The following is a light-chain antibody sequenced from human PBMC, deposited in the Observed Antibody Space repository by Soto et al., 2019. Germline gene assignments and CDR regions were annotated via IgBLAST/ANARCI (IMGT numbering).Light chain of an antibody. Sequence: EIVLTQSPGTLSLSPGERATLSCRASQSVSSSYLAWYQQKPGQAPRLLIYGASSRATGIPDRFSGSGSGTDFTLTISRLDPEDFAVYYCQQYGSSPGAFGQGTKV. CDR2: GAS. CDR1: QSVSSSY. J-gene: IGKJ1*01. V-gene: IGKV3-20*01. CDR3: QQYGSSPGA.